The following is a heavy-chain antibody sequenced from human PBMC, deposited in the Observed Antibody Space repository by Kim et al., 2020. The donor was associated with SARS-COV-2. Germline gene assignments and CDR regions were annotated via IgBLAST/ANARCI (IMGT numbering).Heavy chain of an antibody. CDR2: IIPILGIA. J-gene: IGHJ4*02. CDR1: GGTFSSYA. Sequence: SVKVSCKASGGTFSSYAISWVRQAPGQGLEWMGRIIPILGIANYAQKFQGRVTITADKSTSTAYMELSSLRSEDTAVYYCARVHLKLDSSGYYGLDYWGQGTLVTVSS. D-gene: IGHD3-22*01. V-gene: IGHV1-69*04. CDR3: ARVHLKLDSSGYYGLDY.